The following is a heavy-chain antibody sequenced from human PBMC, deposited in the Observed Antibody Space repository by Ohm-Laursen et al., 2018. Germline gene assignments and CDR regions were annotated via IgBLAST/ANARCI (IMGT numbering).Heavy chain of an antibody. CDR3: AKAHLKNLDY. CDR1: GFTFSNYA. J-gene: IGHJ4*02. D-gene: IGHD1-14*01. Sequence: GSLRLSCAASGFTFSNYAMSWVRQAPGKGLEWVSSISGSGHSPQYVDSVKGRFTISRDNSENTLYLQMNSLRAEDTAVYYCAKAHLKNLDYWGQGSLVTVSS. V-gene: IGHV3-23*01. CDR2: ISGSGHSP.